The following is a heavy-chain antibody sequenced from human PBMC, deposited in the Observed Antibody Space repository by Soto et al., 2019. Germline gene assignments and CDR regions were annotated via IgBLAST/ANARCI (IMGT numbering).Heavy chain of an antibody. V-gene: IGHV1-18*01. CDR3: ARVIVVVPAKSYYYYYMDV. CDR2: ISAYNGNT. J-gene: IGHJ6*03. CDR1: GYTFTSYG. D-gene: IGHD2-2*01. Sequence: ASVKVSCKASGYTFTSYGISWVRQAPGQGLEWMGWISAYNGNTNYAQKLQGRVTMTTDTSTSTAYMELRSLRSDGTAVYYCARVIVVVPAKSYYYYYMDVWGKGTTVTVSS.